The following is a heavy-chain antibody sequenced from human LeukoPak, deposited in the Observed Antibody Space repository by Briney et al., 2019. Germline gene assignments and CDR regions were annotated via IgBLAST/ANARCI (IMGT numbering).Heavy chain of an antibody. J-gene: IGHJ4*02. CDR3: ARPSSRNSITGTTVLGY. D-gene: IGHD1-20*01. CDR2: INPNSGGT. CDR1: GYTFTGYY. Sequence: ASVKVPCKASGYTFTGYYMHWVRQAPGQGLEWMGWINPNSGGTNYAQKFQGRVTMTRDTSISTAYTELSRLRSDDTAVYYCARPSSRNSITGTTVLGYWGQGTLVTVSS. V-gene: IGHV1-2*02.